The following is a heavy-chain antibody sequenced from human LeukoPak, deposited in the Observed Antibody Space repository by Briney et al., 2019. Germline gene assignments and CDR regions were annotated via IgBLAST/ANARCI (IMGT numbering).Heavy chain of an antibody. CDR2: IYYSGST. CDR3: ARLEQWLVHRY. D-gene: IGHD6-19*01. J-gene: IGHJ4*02. CDR1: GGSISSYY. V-gene: IGHV4-59*08. Sequence: PSETLSLTCTVSGGSISSYYWSWIRRPPGKGLEWIGYIYYSGSTNYNPSLKSRVTISVDTSKNQFSLKLSSVTAADTAVYYCARLEQWLVHRYWGQGTLVTVSS.